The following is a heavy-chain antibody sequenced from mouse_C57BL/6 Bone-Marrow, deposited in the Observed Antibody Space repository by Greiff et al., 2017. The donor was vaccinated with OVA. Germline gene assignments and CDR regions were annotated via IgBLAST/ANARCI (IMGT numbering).Heavy chain of an antibody. D-gene: IGHD1-1*01. CDR3: ARGRPPDYFDY. J-gene: IGHJ2*01. V-gene: IGHV1-53*01. Sequence: QVHVKQPGPELVKPGASVTLSCKASGYTFTSYWMHWVKQRPGQGLEWIGNINPSNGGTNYNEKLKSKATLTVDKSSSTAYMQLRRLTYEYSAIYYCARGRPPDYFDYWGQGTTLTVSS. CDR2: INPSNGGT. CDR1: GYTFTSYW.